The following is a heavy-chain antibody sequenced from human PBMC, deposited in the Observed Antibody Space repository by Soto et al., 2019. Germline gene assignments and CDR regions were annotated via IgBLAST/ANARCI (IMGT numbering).Heavy chain of an antibody. CDR3: AREEYYYGMDV. J-gene: IGHJ6*02. CDR1: GGSISSYY. CDR2: IYSGGTT. V-gene: IGHV4-4*07. Sequence: SETLSLTCTVSGGSISSYYWSWIRQPAGKGLEWSGRIYSGGTTYYNPSLKSRVTISVDTSKNQFSLKLSSVTAADTAVYYCAREEYYYGMDVWGQGTTVTVSS.